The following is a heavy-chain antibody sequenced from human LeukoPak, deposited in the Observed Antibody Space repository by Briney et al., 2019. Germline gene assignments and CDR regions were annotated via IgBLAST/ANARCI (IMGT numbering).Heavy chain of an antibody. CDR3: ARLARVRLGDY. J-gene: IGHJ4*02. CDR2: IYYSGST. V-gene: IGHV4-39*01. D-gene: IGHD2-2*01. CDR1: GGSISSSSYY. Sequence: PSETLSLTCTVSGGSISSSSYYWGWSRQPPGKGLEWIGSIYYSGSTYYNLSLKSRVTISVDTSKNQFSLKLSSVTAADTAVYYCARLARVRLGDYWGQGTLVTVSS.